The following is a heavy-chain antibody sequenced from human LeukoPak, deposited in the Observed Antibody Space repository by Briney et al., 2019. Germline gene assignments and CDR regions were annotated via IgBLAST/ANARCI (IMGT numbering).Heavy chain of an antibody. Sequence: SETLSHTCTVSGCSTSTYYWSWIRQPPGKGLEWIGYIIYSGSTNYNPSLKSRVTISVDTSKNQFSLKLSSVTAADTAVYYCARGNSYYDTSGYFPWESFQHWGQGTLVTVSS. CDR1: GCSTSTYY. V-gene: IGHV4-59*01. J-gene: IGHJ1*01. D-gene: IGHD3-22*01. CDR3: ARGNSYYDTSGYFPWESFQH. CDR2: IIYSGST.